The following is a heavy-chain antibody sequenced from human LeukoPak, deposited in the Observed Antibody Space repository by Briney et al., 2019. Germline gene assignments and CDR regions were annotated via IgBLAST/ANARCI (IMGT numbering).Heavy chain of an antibody. D-gene: IGHD3-22*01. CDR1: GFILGSYW. CDR2: INQDGSEE. CDR3: ANTMTGAVDI. V-gene: IGHV3-7*05. J-gene: IGHJ3*02. Sequence: PGGSLRLSCAASGFILGSYWMTWVRQAPGKGLEWVAIINQDGSEENYVDSVKGRFTISRDNAKNSLYLQMNSLRAEDTAVYYCANTMTGAVDIWGQGTLVTVSS.